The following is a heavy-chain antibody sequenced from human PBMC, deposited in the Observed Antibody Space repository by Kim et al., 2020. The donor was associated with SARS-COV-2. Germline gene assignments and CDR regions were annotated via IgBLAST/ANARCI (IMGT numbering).Heavy chain of an antibody. CDR2: INHSGST. Sequence: SETLSLTCAVYGGSFSGYYWSWIRQPPGKGLEWIGEINHSGSTNYNPSLKSRVTISVDTSKNQFSLKLSSVTAADTAVYYCARRVLGQLVRKNWFDPWGQGTLVTVSS. CDR3: ARRVLGQLVRKNWFDP. J-gene: IGHJ5*02. CDR1: GGSFSGYY. V-gene: IGHV4-34*01. D-gene: IGHD6-6*01.